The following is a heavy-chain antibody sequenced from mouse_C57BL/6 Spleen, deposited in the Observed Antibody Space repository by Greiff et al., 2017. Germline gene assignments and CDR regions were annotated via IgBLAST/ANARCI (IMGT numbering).Heavy chain of an antibody. CDR2: IYPRSGNT. Sequence: VKLMESGAELARPGASVKLSCKASGYTFTSYGISWVKQRTGQGLEWIGEIYPRSGNTYYNEKFKGKATLTADKSSSTAYMELRSLTSEDSAVYFCARDGNYAFAYWGQGTLVTVSA. J-gene: IGHJ3*01. CDR1: GYTFTSYG. D-gene: IGHD2-1*01. CDR3: ARDGNYAFAY. V-gene: IGHV1-81*01.